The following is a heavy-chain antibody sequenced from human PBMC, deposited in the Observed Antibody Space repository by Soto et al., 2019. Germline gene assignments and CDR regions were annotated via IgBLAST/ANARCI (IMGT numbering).Heavy chain of an antibody. CDR1: GFTFSSYA. CDR3: AREWIAAADTREFFYYYYGMDV. D-gene: IGHD6-13*01. Sequence: GGSLRLSCAASGFTFSSYAMHWVRQAPGKGLEWVAVISYDGSNKYYADSVKGRFTISRDNSKNTLYLQMNSLRAEDTAVYYCAREWIAAADTREFFYYYYGMDVWGQGTTVTVSS. J-gene: IGHJ6*02. V-gene: IGHV3-30-3*01. CDR2: ISYDGSNK.